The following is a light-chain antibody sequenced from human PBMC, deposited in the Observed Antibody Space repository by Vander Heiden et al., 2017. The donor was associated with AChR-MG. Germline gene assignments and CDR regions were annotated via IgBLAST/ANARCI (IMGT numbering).Light chain of an antibody. Sequence: EIVLTQSPATLSLSPGEIATLSCRASQIISNSLAWYQQKPGQAPRLLIYDASNRATGIPARFSGSGSGTDFTLTISSPEHEDFALYYCQQRSSYPVTFGQGTRLEIK. CDR1: QIISNS. CDR3: QQRSSYPVT. V-gene: IGKV3-11*01. J-gene: IGKJ5*01. CDR2: DAS.